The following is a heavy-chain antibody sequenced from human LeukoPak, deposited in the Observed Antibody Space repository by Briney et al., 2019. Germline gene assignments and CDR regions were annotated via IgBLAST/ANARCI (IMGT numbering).Heavy chain of an antibody. D-gene: IGHD4-23*01. CDR1: GFTFSSYS. J-gene: IGHJ4*02. CDR2: ISSSGTYI. CDR3: ARNGGNSDFDY. Sequence: GGSLRLSCAASGFTFSSYSMNWVRHAPEEGLEWVSFISSSGTYIYYADSMKGRFTISRDNAKNSLYLQMNSLRAEDMAVYYCARNGGNSDFDYWGQGTLVTVSS. V-gene: IGHV3-21*01.